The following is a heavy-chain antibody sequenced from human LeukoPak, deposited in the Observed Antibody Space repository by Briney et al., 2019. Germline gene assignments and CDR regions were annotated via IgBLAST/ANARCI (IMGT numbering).Heavy chain of an antibody. CDR2: INHSGST. V-gene: IGHV4-34*01. Sequence: SETLSLTCAVYGGSFSGYYWSWIRQPPGKGLEWIGEINHSGSTNYNPSLKSRVTISVDTSKNQFSLKLSSVTAADTAVYYCARILYGSGSRLDYWGQGTLVTVSS. D-gene: IGHD3-10*01. J-gene: IGHJ4*02. CDR1: GGSFSGYY. CDR3: ARILYGSGSRLDY.